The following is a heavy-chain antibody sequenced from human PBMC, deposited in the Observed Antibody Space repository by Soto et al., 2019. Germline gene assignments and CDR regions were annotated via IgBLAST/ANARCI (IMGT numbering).Heavy chain of an antibody. J-gene: IGHJ5*02. D-gene: IGHD4-17*01. V-gene: IGHV3-74*01. CDR3: ARDRIYGADRLVGWFDP. CDR2: INSDGSST. Sequence: GGSLRLSCAGSGFIGSSYWMHWVRQAPGKGLVWVSRINSDGSSTSYADSVKGRFTISRDNAKNTLYLQMNSLRAEDTAVYYCARDRIYGADRLVGWFDPWGQGTLVTVSS. CDR1: GFIGSSYW.